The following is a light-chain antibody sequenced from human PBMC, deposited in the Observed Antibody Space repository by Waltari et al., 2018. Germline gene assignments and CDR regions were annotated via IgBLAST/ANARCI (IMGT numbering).Light chain of an antibody. CDR2: GNN. CDR3: QSYDSSLSGVI. CDR1: SSNIGAGYD. J-gene: IGLJ2*01. Sequence: QSVLTQPPSVSGAPGQRITISCTGTSSNIGAGYDVHWYLQLPGTAPKLLILGNNNPPSGVPDPFLCFKSYPPASLAITGLQAEDEADYYCQSYDSSLSGVIFGGGTKLTVL. V-gene: IGLV1-40*01.